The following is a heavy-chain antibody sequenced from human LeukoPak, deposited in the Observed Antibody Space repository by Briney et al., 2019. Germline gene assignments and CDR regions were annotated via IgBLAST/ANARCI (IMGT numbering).Heavy chain of an antibody. D-gene: IGHD3-22*01. Sequence: PGGSLRLSCAASGFTFSSYAMSWVRQAPGKGLEWVSAISGSGGSTYYADSVKGRFTISRGNSKNTLYLQMNSLRAEDTAVYYCAKITADSSGYYSGLVDYYFDYWGQGTLVTVSS. J-gene: IGHJ4*02. CDR1: GFTFSSYA. CDR3: AKITADSSGYYSGLVDYYFDY. CDR2: ISGSGGST. V-gene: IGHV3-23*01.